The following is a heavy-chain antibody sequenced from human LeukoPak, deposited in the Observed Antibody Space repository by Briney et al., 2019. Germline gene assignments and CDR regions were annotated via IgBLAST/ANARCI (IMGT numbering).Heavy chain of an antibody. CDR2: ISYDGSNK. D-gene: IGHD4-11*01. Sequence: GRSLRLSCAASGITFSSYAMHWVRQAPGKGLEWVAVISYDGSNKYYADSVKGRLTISRDYSKNTLYLQMNSLRAEDTAVYYCARWGPPTTVTTSDYWGQGTLVTVSS. J-gene: IGHJ4*02. CDR3: ARWGPPTTVTTSDY. CDR1: GITFSSYA. V-gene: IGHV3-30*04.